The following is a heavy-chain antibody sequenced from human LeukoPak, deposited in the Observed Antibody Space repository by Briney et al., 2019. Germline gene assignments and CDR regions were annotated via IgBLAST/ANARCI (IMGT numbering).Heavy chain of an antibody. V-gene: IGHV1-46*01. J-gene: IGHJ3*02. CDR1: GYTFTSYY. Sequence: ASVKVSCKASGYTFTSYYMHWVRQAPGQGLEWMGIINPSGGSTSYAQKFQGRVTMTRDMSTSTVYMELSSLRAEDTAVYYCARPDYYDSSGYRFDDAFDIWGQGTMVTVSS. CDR2: INPSGGST. D-gene: IGHD3-22*01. CDR3: ARPDYYDSSGYRFDDAFDI.